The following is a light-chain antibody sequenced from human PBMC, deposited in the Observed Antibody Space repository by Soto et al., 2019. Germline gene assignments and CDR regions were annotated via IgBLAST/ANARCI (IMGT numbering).Light chain of an antibody. V-gene: IGKV1-27*01. Sequence: QMTQSPFPPSASLGDRVTITCRASPGISNYLAWYQQKPGKVPKLLIYAASTLQSGVPSRFSGSGSGTDFTLTISSLQPEDVSTYYCQKYDSPPLTFGGGTKVEI. CDR2: AAS. CDR3: QKYDSPPLT. J-gene: IGKJ4*01. CDR1: PGISNY.